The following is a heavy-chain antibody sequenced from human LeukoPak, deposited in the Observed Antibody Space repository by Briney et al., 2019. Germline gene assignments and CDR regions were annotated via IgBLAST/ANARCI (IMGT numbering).Heavy chain of an antibody. CDR3: ARREQWLVGDDY. Sequence: GASVKVSRKASGYTFTSYGISWVRQAPGQGLEWMGGIIPIFGTANYAQKFQGRVTITADESTSTAYMELSSLRSDDTAVYYCARREQWLVGDDYWGQGTLVTVSS. CDR2: IIPIFGTA. D-gene: IGHD6-19*01. CDR1: GYTFTSYG. V-gene: IGHV1-69*13. J-gene: IGHJ4*02.